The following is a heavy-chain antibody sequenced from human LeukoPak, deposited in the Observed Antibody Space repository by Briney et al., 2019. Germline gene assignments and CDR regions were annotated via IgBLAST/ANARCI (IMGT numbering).Heavy chain of an antibody. D-gene: IGHD3-22*01. CDR3: ASTHYYDSSGYFRWFDP. CDR1: GFTVSSNY. Sequence: GSLRLSCAASGFTVSSNYMSWVRQAPGKGLEWIGEINHSGSTNYNPSLKSRVTISVDTPKNQFSLKLSSVTAADTAVYYCASTHYYDSSGYFRWFDPWGQGTLVTVSS. CDR2: INHSGST. V-gene: IGHV4-34*01. J-gene: IGHJ5*02.